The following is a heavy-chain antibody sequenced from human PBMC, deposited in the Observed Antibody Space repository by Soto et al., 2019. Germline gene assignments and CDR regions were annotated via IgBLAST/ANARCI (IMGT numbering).Heavy chain of an antibody. CDR2: INHSGST. Sequence: PSETLSLTCAVYGGSFSGYYWSWIRQPPGKGLEWIGEINHSGSTNYNPSLKSRVTISVDTSKNQFSLKLSSVTAADTAVYYCVRVAIFRVVNHPGLTFGARPYHYYYGMDVWGQGTTVTVSS. CDR1: GGSFSGYY. D-gene: IGHD3-3*01. CDR3: VRVAIFRVVNHPGLTFGARPYHYYYGMDV. V-gene: IGHV4-34*01. J-gene: IGHJ6*02.